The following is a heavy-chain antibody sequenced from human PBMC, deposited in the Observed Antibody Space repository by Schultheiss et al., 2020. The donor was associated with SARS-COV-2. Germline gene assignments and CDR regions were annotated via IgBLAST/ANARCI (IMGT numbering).Heavy chain of an antibody. CDR1: GFTFSSYA. CDR3: ARGNPVTTYYYYYYMDV. D-gene: IGHD4-11*01. J-gene: IGHJ6*03. CDR2: ISSSSSTI. Sequence: GGSLRLSCAASGFTFSSYAMSWVRQAPGKGLEWVLYISSSSSTIYYADSVKGRFTISRDNAKNSLYLQMNSLRAEDTAVYYCARGNPVTTYYYYYYMDVWGKGTTVTVSS. V-gene: IGHV3-48*04.